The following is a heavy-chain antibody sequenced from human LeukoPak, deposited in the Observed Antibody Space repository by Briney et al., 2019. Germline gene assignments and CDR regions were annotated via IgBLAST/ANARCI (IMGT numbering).Heavy chain of an antibody. J-gene: IGHJ4*02. CDR1: GFTFSNYA. CDR3: ARDATGLGNYFEY. Sequence: GSLRLSCAASGFTFSNYAMSWIRQPPGKGLEWIGEINHSGSTNYNPSLKSRVTISVDTSKNQFSLKLSSVTAADTAVYYCARDATGLGNYFEYWGQGTLVTVSS. CDR2: INHSGST. V-gene: IGHV4-34*01. D-gene: IGHD7-27*01.